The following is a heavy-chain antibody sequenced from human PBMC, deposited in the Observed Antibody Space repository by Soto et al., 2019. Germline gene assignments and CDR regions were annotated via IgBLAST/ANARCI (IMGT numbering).Heavy chain of an antibody. CDR2: IKQDGSEK. D-gene: IGHD2-2*02. J-gene: IGHJ4*02. V-gene: IGHV3-7*01. CDR3: ARDYIPGYFYY. CDR1: ECTVISYW. Sequence: GSLRICFAACECTVISYWLSLDRQAPGKGLEWVANIKQDGSEKYYVDSVKGRFTISRDNAKNSLYLQMNSLRAEDTAVYYWARDYIPGYFYYWGQGTLVPVSS.